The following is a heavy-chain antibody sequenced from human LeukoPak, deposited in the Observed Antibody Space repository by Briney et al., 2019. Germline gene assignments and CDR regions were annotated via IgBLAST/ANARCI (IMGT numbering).Heavy chain of an antibody. CDR3: AKGQLKFDY. J-gene: IGHJ4*02. D-gene: IGHD1-1*01. V-gene: IGHV3-48*03. Sequence: GGSLRLSCAASGFTFSRHFMNWVRQAPGRGLEWVSSISSTASTIHYADSVKGRFTISRDNAKNSLYLQVNSLRAEDTAVYYCAKGQLKFDYWGQGILVTVSS. CDR2: ISSTASTI. CDR1: GFTFSRHF.